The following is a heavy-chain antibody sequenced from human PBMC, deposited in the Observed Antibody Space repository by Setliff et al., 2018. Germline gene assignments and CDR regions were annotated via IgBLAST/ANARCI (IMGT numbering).Heavy chain of an antibody. CDR3: TRDRGPYDCWGAYFVY. J-gene: IGHJ4*02. CDR1: GLTFGAYA. V-gene: IGHV3-49*04. D-gene: IGHD3-3*01. CDR2: IRSKAYGGTT. Sequence: GGSLRLYRTASGLTFGAYAMSWVRQAPGKGLEWVGFIRSKAYGGTTEYAASVKGRFTISRDDSKSIAYLHMSSRKTEDTAVYYCTRDRGPYDCWGAYFVYWGQGSLVTVSS.